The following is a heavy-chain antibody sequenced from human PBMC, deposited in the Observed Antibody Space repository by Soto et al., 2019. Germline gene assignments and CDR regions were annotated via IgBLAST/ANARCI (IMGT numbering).Heavy chain of an antibody. J-gene: IGHJ5*02. Sequence: EVQLVESGGGLVQPGVSLTVSCAASGFTFSTYWMSWVRQAPGKGLEWVANIKQAGSQKYYMDSVKGRFTIYRDNAKNSLYLQMTSLRAEDTAIYYCARPYCSGGSCYNWFDPWGQGTLVTVSS. V-gene: IGHV3-7*03. CDR3: ARPYCSGGSCYNWFDP. D-gene: IGHD2-15*01. CDR1: GFTFSTYW. CDR2: IKQAGSQK.